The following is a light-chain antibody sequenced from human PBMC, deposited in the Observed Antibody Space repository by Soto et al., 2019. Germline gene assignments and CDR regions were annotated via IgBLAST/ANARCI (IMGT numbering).Light chain of an antibody. J-gene: IGKJ1*01. Sequence: EIVMTQSPATLSVSPGERATLSCKACQSVFSNLAWYRQKPGQAPRLLIYGASTRATGIPARFSGSGSGTEFTLTISSLQSEDFAVYYCQQYNDFWTFGQGTKVEIK. CDR2: GAS. CDR3: QQYNDFWT. CDR1: QSVFSN. V-gene: IGKV3-15*01.